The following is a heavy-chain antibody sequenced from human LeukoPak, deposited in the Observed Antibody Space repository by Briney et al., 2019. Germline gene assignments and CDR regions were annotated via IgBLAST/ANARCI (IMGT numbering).Heavy chain of an antibody. V-gene: IGHV3-7*01. CDR1: GFTFSSYW. J-gene: IGHJ4*02. Sequence: PGGSLRLSSAASGFTFSSYWMSWVRQAPGKGLEWVANIKQDGSEKYYVDSVKGRFTISRDNAKNSLYLQMNSLRAEDTAVYYCARVPPTIVGEDGLDYWGQGTLVTVSS. D-gene: IGHD1-26*01. CDR2: IKQDGSEK. CDR3: ARVPPTIVGEDGLDY.